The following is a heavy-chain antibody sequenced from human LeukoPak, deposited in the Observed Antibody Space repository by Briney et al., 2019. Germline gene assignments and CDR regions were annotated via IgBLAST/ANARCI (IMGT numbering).Heavy chain of an antibody. V-gene: IGHV1-2*02. Sequence: ASVKASCKGSGYTFTGYYMHWVWQAPGQGLEWMGWINPNSGGTNYAQKFQGRVTMTRDTSISTAYMELSRLRSDDTAVYYCARGLNWYFDLWGRGTLVTVSS. J-gene: IGHJ2*01. D-gene: IGHD2-8*01. CDR2: INPNSGGT. CDR1: GYTFTGYY. CDR3: ARGLNWYFDL.